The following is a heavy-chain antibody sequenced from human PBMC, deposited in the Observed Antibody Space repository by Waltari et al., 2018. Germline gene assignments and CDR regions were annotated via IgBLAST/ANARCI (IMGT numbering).Heavy chain of an antibody. CDR1: GYSISRGYY. CDR3: ARDQAGLLDY. J-gene: IGHJ4*02. Sequence: QVQLQESGPGLVKPSETLSLTCTGSGYSISRGYYWGWIRQPPGKGLEWIGSIYHSGSTYYNPSLKSRVTISVDTSKNQFSLKLSSVTAADTAVYYCARDQAGLLDYWGQGTLVTVSS. CDR2: IYHSGST. V-gene: IGHV4-38-2*02. D-gene: IGHD3-22*01.